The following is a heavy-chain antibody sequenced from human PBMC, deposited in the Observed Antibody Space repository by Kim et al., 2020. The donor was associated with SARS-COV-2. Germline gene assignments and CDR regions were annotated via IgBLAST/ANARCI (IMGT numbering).Heavy chain of an antibody. Sequence: GGSLRLSCAASGFTFDDYAMHWVRQAPGKGLEWVSGISWNSGSIGYADSVKGRFTISRDNAKNSLYLQMNSLRAEDTALYYCAKSEQRDIAAGTDYWGQGTLVTVSS. CDR3: AKSEQRDIAAGTDY. CDR1: GFTFDDYA. V-gene: IGHV3-9*01. J-gene: IGHJ4*02. CDR2: ISWNSGSI. D-gene: IGHD6-6*01.